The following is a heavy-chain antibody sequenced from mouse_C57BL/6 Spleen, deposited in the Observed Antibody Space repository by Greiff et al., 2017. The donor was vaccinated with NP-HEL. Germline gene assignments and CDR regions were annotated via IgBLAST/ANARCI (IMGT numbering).Heavy chain of an antibody. CDR3: ARDRAGTTTVVEGYFDV. Sequence: QVQLQQSGAELARPGASVKMSCKASGYTFTSYTMHWVNQRPGQGLEWIGYINPSSGYTKYNQKFKDKATLTADKSSSTAYMQLSSLTSEDSAVYYCARDRAGTTTVVEGYFDVWGTGTTVTVSS. J-gene: IGHJ1*03. V-gene: IGHV1-4*01. CDR2: INPSSGYT. CDR1: GYTFTSYT. D-gene: IGHD1-1*01.